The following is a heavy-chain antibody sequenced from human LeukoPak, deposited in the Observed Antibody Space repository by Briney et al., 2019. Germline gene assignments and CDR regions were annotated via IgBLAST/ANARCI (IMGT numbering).Heavy chain of an antibody. Sequence: SVKVSCKASGYTFTSYGISWVRQAPGQGLEWMGGIIPIFGTANYAQKFQGRVTITADESTSTAYMELSSLRSEDTAVYYCATGGGTAMVTNYWGQGTLVTVSS. CDR1: GYTFTSYG. CDR2: IIPIFGTA. CDR3: ATGGGTAMVTNY. V-gene: IGHV1-69*13. D-gene: IGHD5-18*01. J-gene: IGHJ4*02.